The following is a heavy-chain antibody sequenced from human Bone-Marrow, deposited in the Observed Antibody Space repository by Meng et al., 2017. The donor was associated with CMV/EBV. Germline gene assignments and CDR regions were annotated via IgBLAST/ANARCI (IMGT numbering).Heavy chain of an antibody. Sequence: FGGYYWSRIRQPQGKGLEWIREINHSGSTNYNPSLKSRVTISVDTSKNQFSLKLSSVTAADTAVYYCARGGRGSYYDFWSGYSNYFDYWGQGTLVTVSS. J-gene: IGHJ4*02. CDR2: INHSGST. V-gene: IGHV4-34*01. CDR1: FGGYY. CDR3: ARGGRGSYYDFWSGYSNYFDY. D-gene: IGHD3-3*01.